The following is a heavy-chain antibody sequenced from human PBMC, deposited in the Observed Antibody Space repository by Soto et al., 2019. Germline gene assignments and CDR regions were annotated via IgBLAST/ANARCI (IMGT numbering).Heavy chain of an antibody. D-gene: IGHD3-16*02. J-gene: IGHJ4*02. Sequence: QVQLVESGGGVVQPGRSLRLSCAASGFTFSSYAMHWVRQAPGKGLEWVAVISYDGSDKYYADSVKGRFTISRDNSKNTLNLQMNSLIADDTAVYYRAKALGELSPESYDYWGQGTLITVSS. CDR1: GFTFSSYA. CDR2: ISYDGSDK. CDR3: AKALGELSPESYDY. V-gene: IGHV3-30*18.